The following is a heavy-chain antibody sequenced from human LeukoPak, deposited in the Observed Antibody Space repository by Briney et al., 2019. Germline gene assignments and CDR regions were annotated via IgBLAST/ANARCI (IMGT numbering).Heavy chain of an antibody. CDR3: ARDPKLRYFDWLLFLDY. J-gene: IGHJ4*02. D-gene: IGHD3-9*01. CDR2: ISSDGNDN. CDR1: GFTFSSYA. Sequence: PGGSLRLSCAASGFTFSSYAMHWVRQAPGKGLEWVALISSDGNDNYYADSVKGRFTISRDNSKNTLYLQMNSLRAEDTAVYYCARDPKLRYFDWLLFLDYWGQGTLVTVSS. V-gene: IGHV3-30*04.